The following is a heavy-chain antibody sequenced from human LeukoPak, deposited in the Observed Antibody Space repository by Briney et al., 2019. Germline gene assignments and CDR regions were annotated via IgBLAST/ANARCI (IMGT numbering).Heavy chain of an antibody. Sequence: PSQTLSLTCTVSGRSISSGSYYWSWIRQPAEKGLEWIGRIYTSGSTNYNPSLKSPVTISVDASKNQFSLKLSSVTAADTAVYYCARVRAVIIAGGYYYYMDVWGKGTTVTVSS. CDR2: IYTSGST. D-gene: IGHD3-3*01. CDR3: ARVRAVIIAGGYYYYMDV. V-gene: IGHV4-61*02. CDR1: GRSISSGSYY. J-gene: IGHJ6*03.